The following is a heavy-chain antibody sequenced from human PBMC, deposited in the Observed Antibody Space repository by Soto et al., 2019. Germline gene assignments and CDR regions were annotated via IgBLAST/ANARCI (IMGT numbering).Heavy chain of an antibody. Sequence: NPSETLSLTCTVSGGSISSGGYYWSWIRQHPGKGLEWIGYIYYSGSTYYNPSLKSRVTISVDTSKNQFSLKLSSVTAADTAVYYCARDRGSSWFPYYYYGMDVWGQGTTVTVSS. CDR3: ARDRGSSWFPYYYYGMDV. J-gene: IGHJ6*02. CDR2: IYYSGST. CDR1: GGSISSGGYY. V-gene: IGHV4-31*03. D-gene: IGHD6-13*01.